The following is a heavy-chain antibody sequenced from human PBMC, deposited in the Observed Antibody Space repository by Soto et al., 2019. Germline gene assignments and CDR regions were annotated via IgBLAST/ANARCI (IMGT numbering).Heavy chain of an antibody. Sequence: QVQLVQSGGEVKKPGASVKVSCKASGYIFTNYDIGWVRQAPGQGLEWMGWISPYSGNTKYTQKVEGRVTTATDTSTSTAYMELRSLRSDDTALYYCVRFASSGWYTGGYWGQGTLVTVSS. CDR2: ISPYSGNT. CDR1: GYIFTNYD. J-gene: IGHJ4*02. D-gene: IGHD6-19*01. CDR3: VRFASSGWYTGGY. V-gene: IGHV1-18*01.